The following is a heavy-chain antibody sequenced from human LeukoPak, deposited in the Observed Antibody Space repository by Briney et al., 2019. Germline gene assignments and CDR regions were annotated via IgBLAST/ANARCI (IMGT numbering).Heavy chain of an antibody. J-gene: IGHJ4*02. CDR3: AKDSYSKGDY. D-gene: IGHD4-4*01. CDR2: INHDGSVK. CDR1: GFTFSSSW. V-gene: IGHV3-7*01. Sequence: QAGGSLRLSCVASGFTFSSSWMAWVRQAPGKGLQWVANINHDGSVKNYVGSVKGRFAISRDNAQNSFYLQMNSLETDDTAVHYCAKDSYSKGDYWGQGTLVTVSS.